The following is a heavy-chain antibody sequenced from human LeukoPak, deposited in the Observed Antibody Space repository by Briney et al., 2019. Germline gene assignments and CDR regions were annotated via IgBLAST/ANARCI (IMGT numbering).Heavy chain of an antibody. V-gene: IGHV3-53*01. CDR1: GFTVSTNY. CDR2: IYKAGDP. D-gene: IGHD3-22*01. J-gene: IGHJ4*02. CDR3: ARGLIYYDSRGHYLAERPYFDY. Sequence: PGGSLRLSCAASGFTVSTNYMTWVRQAPGKGLEWVSVIYKAGDPYNADSVEGRFSISRDNRKNMLYLQMNSLRAEDTAVYYCARGLIYYDSRGHYLAERPYFDYWGQGTLVTVSS.